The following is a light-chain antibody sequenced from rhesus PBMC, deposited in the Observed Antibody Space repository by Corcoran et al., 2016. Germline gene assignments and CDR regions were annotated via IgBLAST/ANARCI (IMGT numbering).Light chain of an antibody. CDR1: QSVSSY. V-gene: IGKV3-10*01. Sequence: QVILTQSPATLSLSPGERATLSCRASQSVSSYLALYQQKPGQAPRLLIYGASSRATGIPDRFSGSGSGTDFTLTISSLEPEDVGVYHCYQHSSGYSFGQGTKVEIK. CDR3: YQHSSGYS. CDR2: GAS. J-gene: IGKJ2*01.